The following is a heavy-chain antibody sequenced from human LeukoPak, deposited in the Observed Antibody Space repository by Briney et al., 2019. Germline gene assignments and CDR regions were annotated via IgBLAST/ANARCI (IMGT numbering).Heavy chain of an antibody. Sequence: GGSLRLSCAASGFTFSSYAMSWVRQAPGKGLEWVSAISGSGGSTYYADSVKGRFTISGDNSKNTLYVQVNSLGTEDTAAYYCAKGSYYDSSGSFYFDYWGQGTLVTVSS. CDR2: ISGSGGST. J-gene: IGHJ4*02. CDR1: GFTFSSYA. V-gene: IGHV3-23*01. CDR3: AKGSYYDSSGSFYFDY. D-gene: IGHD3-22*01.